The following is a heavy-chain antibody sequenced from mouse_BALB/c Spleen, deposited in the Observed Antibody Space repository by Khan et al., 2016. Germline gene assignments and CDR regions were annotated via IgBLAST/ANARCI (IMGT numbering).Heavy chain of an antibody. J-gene: IGHJ3*01. Sequence: EVQLQASGAELVKPGASVKLSCTASGFNIKDTYMHWVKQRPEQGLEWIGRIDPANGNTKYDPKFQGKATITADTSSNTAYLQLSSLTSEDTAVDDGARSPYDYDVGFAYWGQGTLVTVSA. CDR1: GFNIKDTY. CDR2: IDPANGNT. V-gene: IGHV14-3*02. CDR3: ARSPYDYDVGFAY. D-gene: IGHD2-4*01.